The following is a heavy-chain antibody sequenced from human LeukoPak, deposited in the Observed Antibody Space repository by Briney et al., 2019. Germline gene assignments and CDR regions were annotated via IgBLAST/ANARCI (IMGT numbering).Heavy chain of an antibody. V-gene: IGHV3-66*04. J-gene: IGHJ3*02. Sequence: GGSLRLSCVGSGFAFGVHAMSWVRQAPGKGPEWVAVIYSGGIYNDGTTNYGDSVKGRFTISRDNSKNTLYLQMNSLRAEDTAVYYCARRELLGYSYGLRTFNIWGQGTTVTVSS. CDR3: ARRELLGYSYGLRTFNI. CDR1: GFAFGVHA. CDR2: IYSGGIYNDGTT. D-gene: IGHD5-18*01.